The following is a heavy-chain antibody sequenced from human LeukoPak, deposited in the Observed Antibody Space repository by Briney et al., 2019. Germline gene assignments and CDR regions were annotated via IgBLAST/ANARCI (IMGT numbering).Heavy chain of an antibody. Sequence: GGSLGLSCAASGFTVSSNYMNWVRQAPGKGLEWVSVIYSGGSTYYADSVKGRFTISRDNSKNTLYLQMNSLRAEDTAVYYCARVVRNYYDSSGPYYFDYWGQGTLVTVSS. CDR3: ARVVRNYYDSSGPYYFDY. V-gene: IGHV3-66*01. CDR2: IYSGGST. CDR1: GFTVSSNY. J-gene: IGHJ4*02. D-gene: IGHD3-22*01.